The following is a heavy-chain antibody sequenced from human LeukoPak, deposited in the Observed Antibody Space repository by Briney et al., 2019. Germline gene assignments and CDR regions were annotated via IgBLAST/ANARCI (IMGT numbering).Heavy chain of an antibody. D-gene: IGHD6-13*01. Sequence: ASVKVSCKASGYTFTSYGISWVRQAPGQGLEWMGWISAYNGNTQYAQKLQGRVTMTTDTSTSTAYMALRSLRSDDTAVYYCARAAAGLRPIDYWGQGTLVTVSS. CDR3: ARAAAGLRPIDY. J-gene: IGHJ4*02. CDR2: ISAYNGNT. V-gene: IGHV1-18*01. CDR1: GYTFTSYG.